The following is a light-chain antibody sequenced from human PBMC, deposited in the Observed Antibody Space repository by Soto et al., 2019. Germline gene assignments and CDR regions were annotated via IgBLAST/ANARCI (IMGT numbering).Light chain of an antibody. Sequence: DIVMTQSPLSLPVTPGEPVSISCRSSQSLLHSNGYNSLDWYLQKPGQSPQLLIYLGSNRASGVPDRFSGSGSGTDFTLRISRVEAEDVGVYYCMQALQTPWTFGQGTKVEIK. CDR3: MQALQTPWT. CDR1: QSLLHSNGYNS. CDR2: LGS. J-gene: IGKJ1*01. V-gene: IGKV2-28*01.